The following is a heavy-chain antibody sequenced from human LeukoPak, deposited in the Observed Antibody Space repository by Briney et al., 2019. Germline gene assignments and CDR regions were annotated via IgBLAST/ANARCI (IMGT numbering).Heavy chain of an antibody. Sequence: SGTLSLTCAVSGGSISSGGYYWSWIRQPPGKGLEWIGEINHSGSTNYNPSLKSRVTISVDTSKNQFSLKLSSVTAADTAVYYCASYPQWLVRDYFDYWGQGTLVTVSS. V-gene: IGHV4-34*01. CDR2: INHSGST. J-gene: IGHJ4*02. D-gene: IGHD6-19*01. CDR1: GGSISSGGYY. CDR3: ASYPQWLVRDYFDY.